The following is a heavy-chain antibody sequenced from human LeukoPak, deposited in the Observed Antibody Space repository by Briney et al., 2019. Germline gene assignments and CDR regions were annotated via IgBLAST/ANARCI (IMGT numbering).Heavy chain of an antibody. CDR3: NTELD. CDR1: GLTFSSAW. J-gene: IGHJ4*02. V-gene: IGHV3-15*01. CDR2: IKSKTDGGTA. Sequence: GGSLRLSCAASGLTFSSAWMYWVRQAPGKGLEWVGRIKSKTDGGTAEYGALVKGRSTISRDDSKNMLYLQMTSLKVEDTGVYYCNTELDWGQGTLVTVSS. D-gene: IGHD6-6*01.